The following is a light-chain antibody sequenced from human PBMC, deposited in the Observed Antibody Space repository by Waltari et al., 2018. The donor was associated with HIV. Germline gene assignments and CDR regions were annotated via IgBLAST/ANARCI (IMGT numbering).Light chain of an antibody. V-gene: IGLV1-44*01. CDR3: STWDERLNGVV. J-gene: IGLJ2*01. Sequence: QPVLTQPPSASGAPGQRVTLSCSGSTPNIGRSNVTWYQQFSRAAPKLLIYAEAQRPSGVPDRFSGSKSGTSASLVISGLQSEDEADYYCSTWDERLNGVVFGGGTRLTVV. CDR2: AEA. CDR1: TPNIGRSN.